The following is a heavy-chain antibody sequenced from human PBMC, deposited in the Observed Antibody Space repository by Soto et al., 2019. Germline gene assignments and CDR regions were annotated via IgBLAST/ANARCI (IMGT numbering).Heavy chain of an antibody. J-gene: IGHJ4*02. Sequence: SVKVSCKASGGTFSSYTISWVRQAPGQGLEWMGRIIPILGIANYAQKFQGRVTITADTSTSTAYMELRSLRSDDTAVYYCARDEITMVRGVIGYWGQGTLVTVSS. CDR2: IIPILGIA. D-gene: IGHD3-10*01. CDR1: GGTFSSYT. V-gene: IGHV1-69*04. CDR3: ARDEITMVRGVIGY.